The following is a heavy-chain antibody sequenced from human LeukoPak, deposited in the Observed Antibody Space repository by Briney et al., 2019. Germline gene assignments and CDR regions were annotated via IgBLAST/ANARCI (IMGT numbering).Heavy chain of an antibody. V-gene: IGHV5-51*01. CDR3: AIGGDSTTSCYRCFDY. J-gene: IGHJ4*02. D-gene: IGHD2-2*02. Sequence: GESLKISCKGSGYRFTNYWIGWVRQVPRKGLEWMGLIYPDDSDTRYTPSFQGQVTISAEKSISTAYLQWSGLKASDTAMYYCAIGGDSTTSCYRCFDYWGQGTLVTVSS. CDR1: GYRFTNYW. CDR2: IYPDDSDT.